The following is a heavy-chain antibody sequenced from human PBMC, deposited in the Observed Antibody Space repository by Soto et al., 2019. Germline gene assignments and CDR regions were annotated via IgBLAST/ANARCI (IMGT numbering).Heavy chain of an antibody. CDR3: TRALTYYYDSSGYDMDG. Sequence: GGSLRLSGTASGFTFGDSAMSWVRQAPGKGLEWVGFIRSKAYGGTTAYAASVKVRLAITRDDSKIIAYLQMNSLKTEDNAVYYWTRALTYYYDSSGYDMDGWGQGTLVTVSS. CDR2: IRSKAYGGTT. D-gene: IGHD3-22*01. V-gene: IGHV3-49*04. CDR1: GFTFGDSA. J-gene: IGHJ4*03.